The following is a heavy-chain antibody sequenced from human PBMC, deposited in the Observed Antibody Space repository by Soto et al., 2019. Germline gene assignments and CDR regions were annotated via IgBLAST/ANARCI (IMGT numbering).Heavy chain of an antibody. CDR2: INPSGGST. D-gene: IGHD2-15*01. CDR1: GYTFTSYY. J-gene: IGHJ6*04. CDR3: ARDVVGVAATAGMDV. V-gene: IGHV1-46*01. Sequence: ASVKVSCKASGYTFTSYYMHWVRQAPGQGLEWMGIINPSGGSTSYAQKFQGSVTMTRDTSTSTVYMELSSLRSEDTAVYYSARDVVGVAATAGMDVGGKGTTVPVS.